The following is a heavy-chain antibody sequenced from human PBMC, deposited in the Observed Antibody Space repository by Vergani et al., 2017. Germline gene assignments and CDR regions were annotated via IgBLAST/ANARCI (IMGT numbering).Heavy chain of an antibody. V-gene: IGHV1-46*01. CDR3: ARAKDDFWSGYYTGIEQY. CDR2: INPSGGST. D-gene: IGHD3-3*01. J-gene: IGHJ4*02. Sequence: QVQLVQSGAEVKNPGASVKVSCKASGYTFTSYYMHWVRQAPGQGLEWMGIINPSGGSTSYAQKFQGRVTMTRDTSTSTVYMELSSLRSEDTAVYYCARAKDDFWSGYYTGIEQYWGQGTLVTVSS. CDR1: GYTFTSYY.